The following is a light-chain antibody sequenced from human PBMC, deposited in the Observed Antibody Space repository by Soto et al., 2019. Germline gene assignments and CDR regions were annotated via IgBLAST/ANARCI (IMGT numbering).Light chain of an antibody. CDR1: EDISSY. CDR2: AAS. J-gene: IGKJ5*01. Sequence: IQLTQSPSSLSASVGDRVTFTCRASEDISSYLVWYQQKPGAALKLLIYAASALHSGVPSRFSGSGSGTDFTLTISSLHPEDFAVYFCQQFKNYPITFGQGTRLQIK. CDR3: QQFKNYPIT. V-gene: IGKV1-9*01.